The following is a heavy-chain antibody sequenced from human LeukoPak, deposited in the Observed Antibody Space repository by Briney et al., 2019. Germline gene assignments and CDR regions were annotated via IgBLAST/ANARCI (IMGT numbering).Heavy chain of an antibody. CDR1: GFTFSSYA. D-gene: IGHD6-19*01. J-gene: IGHJ4*02. Sequence: GGSLRLSCAASGFTFSSYAMSWVRQAPGKGLEWVSGISGSGGSTYYADSVKGRFTISRDNSKKTLYLQMNSLRAEDTALYYCARRGAVAGTEDYWGQGTQVTVSS. CDR2: ISGSGGST. V-gene: IGHV3-23*01. CDR3: ARRGAVAGTEDY.